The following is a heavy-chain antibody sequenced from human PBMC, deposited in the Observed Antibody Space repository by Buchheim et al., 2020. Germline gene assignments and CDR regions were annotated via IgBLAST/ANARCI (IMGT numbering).Heavy chain of an antibody. J-gene: IGHJ6*02. V-gene: IGHV3-23*01. Sequence: VQLLESGGALIRPGGSLTLSCAASGFTFGNYAMTWVRQAPGKGLEWVSADTGSGVNTFYADSVKGRFTISRDNSKNTLYLQMNSLRAEDTAVYYCAKDQNIAVSENYYYAMDVWGQGTT. CDR1: GFTFGNYA. CDR2: DTGSGVNT. CDR3: AKDQNIAVSENYYYAMDV. D-gene: IGHD6-19*01.